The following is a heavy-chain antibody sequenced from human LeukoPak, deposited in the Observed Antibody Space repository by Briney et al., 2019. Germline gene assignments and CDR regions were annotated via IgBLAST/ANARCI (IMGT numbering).Heavy chain of an antibody. Sequence: GGSLRLSCAASGFTFSLYEMNWVRQAPGKGLEWVSYIIGTGSTIYYADSVKGRFTISRDNAKNSLYLQMNSLRAEDTAIYYCARGKRTGYYFDYWGQGTLVTVSS. CDR2: IIGTGSTI. J-gene: IGHJ4*02. CDR1: GFTFSLYE. D-gene: IGHD7-27*01. V-gene: IGHV3-48*03. CDR3: ARGKRTGYYFDY.